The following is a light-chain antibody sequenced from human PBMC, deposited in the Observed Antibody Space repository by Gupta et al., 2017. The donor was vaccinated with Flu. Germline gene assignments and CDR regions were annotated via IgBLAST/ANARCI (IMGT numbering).Light chain of an antibody. Sequence: QSVLTQPPSASETPGQKVTISRSGGTSNIGSNYVFWYHQLPGTAPNLLICRDNRLPSGLPHRFSGSKSGTSASLAISRLRSEDEADYYCASWDDSLRVLLGGGTKVTVL. CDR1: TSNIGSNY. CDR3: ASWDDSLRVL. J-gene: IGLJ2*01. V-gene: IGLV1-47*01. CDR2: RDN.